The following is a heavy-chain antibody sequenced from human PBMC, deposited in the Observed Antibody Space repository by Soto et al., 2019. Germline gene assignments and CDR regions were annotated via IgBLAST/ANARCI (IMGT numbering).Heavy chain of an antibody. CDR1: GFNVSSNY. V-gene: IGHV3-53*01. CDR3: ARDKTSYYDVSGIFDI. Sequence: GGSLRLSCAASGFNVSSNYMTWVRQAPGKGLEWVSVIYSGGRTYYADSVKGRFTISRDNSKNTLYLQMNSLRAEDTAAYYCARDKTSYYDVSGIFDIWGQGTMVTVSS. CDR2: IYSGGRT. D-gene: IGHD3-22*01. J-gene: IGHJ3*02.